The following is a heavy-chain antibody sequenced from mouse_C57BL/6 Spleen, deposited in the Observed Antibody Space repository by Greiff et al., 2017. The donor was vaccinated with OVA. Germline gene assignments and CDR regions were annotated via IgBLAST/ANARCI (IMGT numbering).Heavy chain of an antibody. J-gene: IGHJ1*03. D-gene: IGHD1-1*01. V-gene: IGHV1-22*01. CDR2: INPNNGGT. CDR3: ARARAVVAKWYFDV. CDR1: GYTFTDYN. Sequence: EVKVVESGPELVKPGASVKMSCKASGYTFTDYNMHWVKQSHGKSLEWIGYINPNNGGTSYNQKFKGKATLTVNKSSSTAYMELRSLTSEDSAVYYCARARAVVAKWYFDVWGTGTTVTVSS.